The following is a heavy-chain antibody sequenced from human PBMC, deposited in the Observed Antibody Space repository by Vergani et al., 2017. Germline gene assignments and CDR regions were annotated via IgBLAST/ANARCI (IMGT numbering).Heavy chain of an antibody. Sequence: QLQLQESGPGLVKPSETLSLTCTVSGGSISSSSYYWGWIRQPPGKGLEWIGSIYYSGSTNYNPSLKSRVTISVDTSKNQFSLKLSSVTAADTAVYYCARLQILSSFSPSSYTNYYYGMDVWGQGP. V-gene: IGHV4-39*07. D-gene: IGHD2/OR15-2a*01. J-gene: IGHJ6*02. CDR1: GGSISSSSYY. CDR3: ARLQILSSFSPSSYTNYYYGMDV. CDR2: IYYSGST.